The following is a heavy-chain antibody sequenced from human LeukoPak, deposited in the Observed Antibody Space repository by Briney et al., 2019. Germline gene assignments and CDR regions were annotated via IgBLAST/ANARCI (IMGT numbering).Heavy chain of an antibody. CDR1: GYTFTSYY. D-gene: IGHD3-10*02. CDR3: ARERCCYYFDY. J-gene: IGHJ4*02. V-gene: IGHV1-46*01. CDR2: INPSGGST. Sequence: GASVKVSCKASGYTFTSYYMHWVRQAPGQGLEWMGIINPSGGSTSYAQKFQGRVTMTRDMSTSTVYMELSSLRSEDTAVYYCARERCCYYFDYWGQGTLVTVSS.